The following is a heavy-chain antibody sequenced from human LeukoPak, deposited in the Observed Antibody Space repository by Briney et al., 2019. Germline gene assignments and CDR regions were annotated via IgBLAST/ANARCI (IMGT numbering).Heavy chain of an antibody. D-gene: IGHD6-13*01. J-gene: IGHJ6*02. V-gene: IGHV3-23*01. CDR3: AKGAAAGPYYYYGMDV. CDR2: ISGSGGST. Sequence: GGSLTLSCAASGFTFSSCAMSWVRQAPGKGLEWVSAISGSGGSTYYADSVKGRFTISRDNSKNTLYLQMNSLRAEDTAVYYCAKGAAAGPYYYYGMDVWGQGTTVPVSS. CDR1: GFTFSSCA.